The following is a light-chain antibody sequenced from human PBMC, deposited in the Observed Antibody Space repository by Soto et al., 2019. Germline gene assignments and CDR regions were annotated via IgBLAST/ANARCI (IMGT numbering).Light chain of an antibody. V-gene: IGKV1-39*01. CDR2: AAS. J-gene: IGKJ2*01. CDR3: QQSYSTPRT. Sequence: DIQMTQSPSSLSASVGDRVSITCRASQTIITYLNWYQQKPGKATKLLISAASNLQSGVPSRFSGSGSETEFTLTISSVQPEDFATYYCQQSYSTPRTFGQGTKLESK. CDR1: QTIITY.